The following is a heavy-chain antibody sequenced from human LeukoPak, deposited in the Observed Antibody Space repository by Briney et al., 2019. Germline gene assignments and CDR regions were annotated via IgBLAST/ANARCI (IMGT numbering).Heavy chain of an antibody. CDR1: GGTFSSYA. D-gene: IGHD3-3*01. J-gene: IGHJ2*01. V-gene: IGHV1-69*04. CDR3: ARVGYDFWSGYSSDWYFDL. CDR2: IIPILGIA. Sequence: GASVKVSCKASGGTFSSYAISWVRQAPGQGLEWMGRIIPILGIANYAQKFQGRVTITADKSTSTAYMELSSLRSEDTAVYYCARVGYDFWSGYSSDWYFDLWGRGTLVTVSS.